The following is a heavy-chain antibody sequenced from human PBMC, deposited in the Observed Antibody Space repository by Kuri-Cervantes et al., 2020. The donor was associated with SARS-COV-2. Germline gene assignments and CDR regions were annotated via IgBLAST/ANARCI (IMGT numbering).Heavy chain of an antibody. D-gene: IGHD5-24*01. CDR3: AKDARPGKKQDGLGIFDY. V-gene: IGHV3-48*04. CDR1: GFTFSSYS. J-gene: IGHJ4*02. Sequence: GGSLRLSCAASGFTFSSYSMNWVRQAPGKGLEWVSYISSSSSAIHYADSVKGRFTISRDNAKNSLYLQMNSLRAEDMALYYCAKDARPGKKQDGLGIFDYWGQGTLVTVSS. CDR2: ISSSSSAI.